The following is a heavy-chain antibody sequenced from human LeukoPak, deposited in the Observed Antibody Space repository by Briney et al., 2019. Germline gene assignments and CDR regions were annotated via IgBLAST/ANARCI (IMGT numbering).Heavy chain of an antibody. D-gene: IGHD6-19*01. V-gene: IGHV4-4*07. CDR1: GGSTNNYF. J-gene: IGHJ6*02. CDR3: ARDRRPRAVAGAYISYGMDV. Sequence: SETLSLTCSVSGGSTNNYFWSWIRQSAGKGLEWIGRVNPYGTSNYNPSLKSRVTMSVDTSKNLVSLRLTSLTAADTAVYYCARDRRPRAVAGAYISYGMDVWGQGTTVTVPS. CDR2: VNPYGTS.